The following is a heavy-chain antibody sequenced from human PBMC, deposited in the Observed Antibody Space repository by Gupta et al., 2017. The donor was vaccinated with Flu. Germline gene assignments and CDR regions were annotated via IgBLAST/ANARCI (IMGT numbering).Heavy chain of an antibody. Sequence: GSCKASGGTFSSYTISWVRQAPGQGLEWMGRIIPILGIANYAQKLQGRVTITADKSTSTAYMELSSLRSEDTAVYYCARDLLSSVLRFLSYGMDVWGQGTTVTVSS. V-gene: IGHV1-69*04. J-gene: IGHJ6*02. CDR2: IIPILGIA. CDR3: ARDLLSSVLRFLSYGMDV. D-gene: IGHD3-3*01. CDR1: GGTFSSYT.